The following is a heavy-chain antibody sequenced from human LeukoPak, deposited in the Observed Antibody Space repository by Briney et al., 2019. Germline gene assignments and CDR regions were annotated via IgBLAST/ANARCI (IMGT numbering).Heavy chain of an antibody. Sequence: GGTLRLSCAASGFTFSSYGMSWVRQAPGKGLEWVSGISGSGGSTYYADSVKGRFTISRDNSENTLYLQMNSLRAEDTAVYYCAKGKVVRGIVGATDYWGQGTLVTVSS. D-gene: IGHD1-26*01. CDR1: GFTFSSYG. V-gene: IGHV3-23*01. CDR2: ISGSGGST. CDR3: AKGKVVRGIVGATDY. J-gene: IGHJ4*02.